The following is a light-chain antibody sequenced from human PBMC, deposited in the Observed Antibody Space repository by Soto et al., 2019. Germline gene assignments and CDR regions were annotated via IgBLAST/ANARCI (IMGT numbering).Light chain of an antibody. CDR3: AAWDDSLNGYV. J-gene: IGLJ1*01. CDR2: SND. CDR1: SSNIGSNS. V-gene: IGLV1-44*01. Sequence: QAVVTQSPSASGTPGQRVTISCSGSSSNIGSNSVNWYQQLPGTAPKLLIYSNDRRPSGVPDRFSGSKSGTSASLAISGLQSEDEADYYWAAWDDSLNGYVFGTGTKLTVL.